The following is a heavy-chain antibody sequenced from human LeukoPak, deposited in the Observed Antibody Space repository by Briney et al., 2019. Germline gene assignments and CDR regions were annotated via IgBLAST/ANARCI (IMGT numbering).Heavy chain of an antibody. CDR1: GFSLSTSGVG. J-gene: IGHJ4*02. D-gene: IGHD3-10*01. Sequence: ESGPTLVKPTQTLTLTCTFSGFSLSTSGVGVGWIRQPPGKALEWLVVIFWNDDKLYSPSLKSRLTITKDTSKNQVVLSMTNMDPVDTATYYCAYILADTIRGVSVPYWGQGTLVTVSP. CDR2: IFWNDDK. V-gene: IGHV2-5*01. CDR3: AYILADTIRGVSVPY.